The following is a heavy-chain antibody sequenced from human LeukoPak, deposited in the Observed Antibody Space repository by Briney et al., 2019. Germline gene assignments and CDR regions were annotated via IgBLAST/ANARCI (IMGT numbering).Heavy chain of an antibody. J-gene: IGHJ3*02. CDR3: ARDHRYFDWLLVQGDAFDI. CDR1: GFTFSSYA. CDR2: ISGSGGST. V-gene: IGHV3-23*01. D-gene: IGHD3-9*01. Sequence: PGGSLRLSCAASGFTFSSYAMSWVRQAPGKGLEWVSAISGSGGSTYYADSVKGRFTIPRDNSKNTLYLQMNSLRAEDTAVYYCARDHRYFDWLLVQGDAFDIWGQGTMVTVSS.